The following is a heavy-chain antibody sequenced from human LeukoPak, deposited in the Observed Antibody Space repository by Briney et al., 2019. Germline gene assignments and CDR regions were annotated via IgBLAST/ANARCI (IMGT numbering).Heavy chain of an antibody. V-gene: IGHV3-23*01. D-gene: IGHD5-18*01. CDR3: ARNKKGDRYTYGHDY. CDR1: GFRFSRYG. Sequence: GGSLRLSCAASGFRFSRYGMSWVRQAPGKGLEWVSTISGSGDSTHYADSVKGRFTISRDNSKNTVYLQMNSLRAEDTAVYYCARNKKGDRYTYGHDYWGQGTLVTVSS. J-gene: IGHJ4*02. CDR2: ISGSGDST.